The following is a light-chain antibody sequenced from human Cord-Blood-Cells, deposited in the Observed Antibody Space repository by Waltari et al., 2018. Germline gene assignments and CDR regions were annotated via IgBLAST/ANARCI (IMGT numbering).Light chain of an antibody. V-gene: IGKV1-5*03. CDR1: QSISSW. Sequence: DIQMTQSPSTLSASVGNRVTITCLASQSISSWLAWYPQKPGKAPKLLIYKASSLESGVPSRFSGSGSGTEYTLTISSLQPDDFATYYCQQYNSYSTFGQGTKVEIK. CDR3: QQYNSYST. CDR2: KAS. J-gene: IGKJ1*01.